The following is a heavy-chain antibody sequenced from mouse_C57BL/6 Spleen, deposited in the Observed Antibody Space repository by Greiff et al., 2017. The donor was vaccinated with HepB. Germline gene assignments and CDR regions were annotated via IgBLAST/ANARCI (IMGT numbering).Heavy chain of an antibody. V-gene: IGHV1-62-2*01. CDR1: GYTFTEYT. CDR2: FYPGSGSI. Sequence: VKLMESGAELVKPGASVKLSCKASGYTFTEYTIHWVKQRSGQGLEWIGWFYPGSGSIKYNEKFKDKATLTADKSSSTVYMELSRLTSEDSAVYCCARHEDGYSWFAYWGQGTLVTVSA. J-gene: IGHJ3*01. CDR3: ARHEDGYSWFAY. D-gene: IGHD2-3*01.